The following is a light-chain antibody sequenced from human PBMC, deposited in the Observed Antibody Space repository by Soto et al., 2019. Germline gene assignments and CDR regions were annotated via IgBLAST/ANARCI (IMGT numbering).Light chain of an antibody. Sequence: QSVLTQPPSASGTPWQRVTISCSGSSSNIGSKTVNWYQQLPGTVPKLLIYNSYQRPSGVPDRFSGSKSGTSASLAISGLQSEDKADYYCAAWDASLNGYVFGAGTKLTVL. J-gene: IGLJ1*01. CDR3: AAWDASLNGYV. CDR1: SSNIGSKT. V-gene: IGLV1-44*01. CDR2: NSY.